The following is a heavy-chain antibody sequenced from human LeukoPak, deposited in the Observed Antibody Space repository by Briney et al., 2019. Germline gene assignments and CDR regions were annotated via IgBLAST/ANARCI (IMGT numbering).Heavy chain of an antibody. CDR1: GYSIGSGSYY. V-gene: IGHV4-61*02. CDR2: IYTSGST. Sequence: PSETLSLTCAVSGYSIGSGSYYWSWIRQPAGKGLEWIGRIYTSGSTNYNPSLKSRVTISVDTSKNQFSLKLSSVTAADTAVYYCARQFDYWGQGTLVTVSS. CDR3: ARQFDY. J-gene: IGHJ4*02.